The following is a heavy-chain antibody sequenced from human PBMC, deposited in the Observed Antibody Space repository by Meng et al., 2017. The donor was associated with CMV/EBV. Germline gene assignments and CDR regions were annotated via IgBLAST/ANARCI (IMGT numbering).Heavy chain of an antibody. V-gene: IGHV4-34*01. CDR3: ARGFSHPRYCSSTSCYPADYYYGMDV. D-gene: IGHD2-2*01. CDR2: INHSGST. CDR1: GGSFSGYY. Sequence: SETLSLTCAVYGGSFSGYYWSWIRQPPGKGLEWIGEINHSGSTNYNPSLKSRVTISVETSKNQFSLKLSSVTAADTAVYYCARGFSHPRYCSSTSCYPADYYYGMDVWGQGTTVTVSS. J-gene: IGHJ6*02.